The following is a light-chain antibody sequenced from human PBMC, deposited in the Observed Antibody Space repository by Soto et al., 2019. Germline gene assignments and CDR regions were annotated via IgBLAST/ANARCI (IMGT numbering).Light chain of an antibody. V-gene: IGKV1-5*03. CDR1: QSINNW. CDR3: QQYDTYSWT. Sequence: DIRVTQSPSTLSASVGDRVTITCRASQSINNWMAWYQQKPGKAPKLLIRKASTLASGDPSRFSGHGSGTEFTLTISRLQPDDFATYYRQQYDTYSWTFGQGTKVEIK. CDR2: KAS. J-gene: IGKJ1*01.